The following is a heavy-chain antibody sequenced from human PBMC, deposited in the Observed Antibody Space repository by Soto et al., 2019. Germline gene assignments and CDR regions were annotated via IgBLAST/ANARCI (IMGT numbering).Heavy chain of an antibody. CDR3: TGAKNDTDGYILDP. J-gene: IGHJ5*02. V-gene: IGHV4-59*02. CDR2: IDLGGSS. D-gene: IGHD5-18*01. Sequence: LSLTSSVFRRTASRGRATCLPPPAGKRLEWIGYIDLGGSSNYNPDLQSRVIISVDTAKNQFSLSLSSVTAADTAVYYCTGAKNDTDGYILDPWG. CDR1: RRTASRGR.